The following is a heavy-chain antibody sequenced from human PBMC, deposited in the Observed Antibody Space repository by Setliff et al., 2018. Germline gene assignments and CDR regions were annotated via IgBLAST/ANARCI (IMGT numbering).Heavy chain of an antibody. CDR3: ARTSTGRYFDL. CDR2: IYYSGTT. CDR1: DFSVGSVYY. Sequence: SETLSLTCAVSDFSVGSVYYWGWIRQPPGRGLEWIANIYYSGTTHYSPSFESRVTKSVDTSKNQFSLNLSSVTAADTALYYCARTSTGRYFDLWGRGTLVTVSS. J-gene: IGHJ2*01. D-gene: IGHD2-2*01. V-gene: IGHV4-38-2*01.